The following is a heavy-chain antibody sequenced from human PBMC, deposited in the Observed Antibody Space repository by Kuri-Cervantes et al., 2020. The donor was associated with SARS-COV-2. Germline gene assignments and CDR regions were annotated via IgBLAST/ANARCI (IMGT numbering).Heavy chain of an antibody. V-gene: IGHV3-23*01. CDR1: GFTFSSYA. J-gene: IGHJ4*02. CDR2: ISGSGGST. Sequence: GGSLRLSCAASGFTFSSYAMSWVRQAPGKGLEWVSAISGSGGSTYYADSVKGRFTISRDNSKNTLYLQMNSLRAEDTAVYYCARDRGIAARPAIFDYWGQGTLVTVSS. CDR3: ARDRGIAARPAIFDY. D-gene: IGHD6-6*01.